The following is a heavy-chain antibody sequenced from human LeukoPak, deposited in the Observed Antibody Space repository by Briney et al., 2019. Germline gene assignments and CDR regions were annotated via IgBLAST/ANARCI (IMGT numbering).Heavy chain of an antibody. CDR1: GYTFTDYY. J-gene: IGHJ4*02. Sequence: ASVKVSCKAPGYTFTDYYMHWVRQAPGQGLEWMGWINPNSGGTNYAQKFQGRVTMTRDTSISTAYMELSRLRSDDTAVYYCARPRFLEWLLPFDLWGQGTLVTVSS. CDR2: INPNSGGT. V-gene: IGHV1-2*02. CDR3: ARPRFLEWLLPFDL. D-gene: IGHD3-3*01.